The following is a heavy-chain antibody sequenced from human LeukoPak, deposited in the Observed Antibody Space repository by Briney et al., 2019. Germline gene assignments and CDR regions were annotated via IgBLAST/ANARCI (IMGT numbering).Heavy chain of an antibody. CDR1: GFTFSSYA. CDR2: ISSNGGST. D-gene: IGHD6-13*01. V-gene: IGHV3-64*01. CDR3: ARDSDSSSWYAKTPHWFDP. J-gene: IGHJ5*02. Sequence: GGSLRLPCAAFGFTFSSYAMHWVRLAPGKGLEYVSAISSNGGSTYYANSVKGRFTISRDNSKNTLYLQMGSLRAEDMAVYYCARDSDSSSWYAKTPHWFDPWGQGTLVTVSS.